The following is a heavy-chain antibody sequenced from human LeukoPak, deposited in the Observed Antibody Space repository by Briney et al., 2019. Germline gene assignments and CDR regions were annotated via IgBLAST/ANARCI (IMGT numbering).Heavy chain of an antibody. V-gene: IGHV3-7*01. D-gene: IGHD6-19*01. Sequence: GGSLRLSCAASGFTFSSYWMSWVRQAPGKGLEWVANIKQDGSEKYYVDSVKGRFTISRDNAKNSLYLQMNSLRAEDTAVYYCARVEGSGWLGDYFDYWGQGILVTVSS. J-gene: IGHJ4*02. CDR3: ARVEGSGWLGDYFDY. CDR2: IKQDGSEK. CDR1: GFTFSSYW.